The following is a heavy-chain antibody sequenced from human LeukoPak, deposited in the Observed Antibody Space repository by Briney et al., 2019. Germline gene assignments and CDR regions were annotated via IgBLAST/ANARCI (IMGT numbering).Heavy chain of an antibody. V-gene: IGHV3-7*01. CDR2: IREDGGKQ. D-gene: IGHD3-3*01. CDR1: GFNFDNFW. J-gene: IGHJ4*02. CDR3: ARSARLMKGVVEVTALDD. Sequence: GGSLRLSCAASGFNFDNFWMSWVRQAPGKGLEWVANIREDGGKQNYVDSVKGRFTIARDNAKNSVYLEMNSLRADDTAVYYCARSARLMKGVVEVTALDDWGQGTLVTVSS.